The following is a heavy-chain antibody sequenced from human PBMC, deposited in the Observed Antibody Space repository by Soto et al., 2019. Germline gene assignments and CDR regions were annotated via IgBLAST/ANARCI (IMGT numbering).Heavy chain of an antibody. Sequence: PWWSLRLSCSASVFTFTFYGMHWFRQAPGKGLEWVAGIQSDGSKEYYPDSVKGRFIISRDNSKNTLDLQMNSVRAEDTAVYYCARDDDSSGYYSYFGCWGQGTVVTVSS. D-gene: IGHD3-22*01. CDR3: ARDDDSSGYYSYFGC. V-gene: IGHV3-33*01. CDR1: VFTFTFYG. J-gene: IGHJ4*02. CDR2: IQSDGSKE.